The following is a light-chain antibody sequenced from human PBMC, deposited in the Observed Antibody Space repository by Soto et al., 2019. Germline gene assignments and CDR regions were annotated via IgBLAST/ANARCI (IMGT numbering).Light chain of an antibody. Sequence: GDRVTIHCRASQTIGSWLAWYQQKPGKAPKPLIYDASSLESGVPSRFSGSGSGTEFTLTISSLQPDDFATYYCQQYNSYWTFGQGTKVDIK. J-gene: IGKJ1*01. CDR3: QQYNSYWT. V-gene: IGKV1-5*01. CDR2: DAS. CDR1: QTIGSW.